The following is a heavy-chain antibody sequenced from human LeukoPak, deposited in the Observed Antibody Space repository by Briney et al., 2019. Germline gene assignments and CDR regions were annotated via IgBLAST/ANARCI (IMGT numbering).Heavy chain of an antibody. Sequence: GGSLRLSCAASGFTFSTYAMTWVRQAPGKGLEWVSLISGTGVSTYYADSVKGRFTISRDNSKNTLYLQMNSLRAEDTAVYYCAKDSAKKYDDYWGQGTLVTVSS. CDR1: GFTFSTYA. J-gene: IGHJ4*02. D-gene: IGHD2/OR15-2a*01. CDR2: ISGTGVST. CDR3: AKDSAKKYDDY. V-gene: IGHV3-23*01.